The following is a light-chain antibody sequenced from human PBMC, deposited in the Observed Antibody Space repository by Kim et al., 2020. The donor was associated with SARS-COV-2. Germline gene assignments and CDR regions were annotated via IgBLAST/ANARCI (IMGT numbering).Light chain of an antibody. Sequence: QSALTQPASVSGSPGQSINISCTGTSSDIGGYNYVSWYQQDPGKAPKLMIYDVSKRPSGVSNRFSGSKSGNTASLTISGLQAEDEADYHCSSYTSSSTLVFGGGTQLTVL. CDR3: SSYTSSSTLV. CDR2: DVS. CDR1: SSDIGGYNY. J-gene: IGLJ3*02. V-gene: IGLV2-14*01.